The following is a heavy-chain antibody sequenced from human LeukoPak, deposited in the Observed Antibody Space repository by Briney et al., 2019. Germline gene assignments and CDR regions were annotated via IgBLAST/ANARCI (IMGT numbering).Heavy chain of an antibody. CDR2: ISWNSGSI. J-gene: IGHJ4*02. D-gene: IGHD3-3*01. Sequence: GGSLRLSCAASGFTFDDYAMHWVRQAPGKGLEWVSGISWNSGSIGYADSVKGRFTISRDNAMNSLYLQMNSLRAEDMALYYCARTYYDFWSGTFDYWGQGTLVTVSS. CDR1: GFTFDDYA. V-gene: IGHV3-9*03. CDR3: ARTYYDFWSGTFDY.